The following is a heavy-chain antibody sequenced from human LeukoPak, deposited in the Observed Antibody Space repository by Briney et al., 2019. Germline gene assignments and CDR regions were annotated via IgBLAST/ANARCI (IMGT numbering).Heavy chain of an antibody. CDR3: ARDPQADYYDSSGYSH. V-gene: IGHV4-30-4*01. CDR2: IYYSGST. Sequence: PSETLSLTCAVYGGSFSGYYWSWIRQPPGKGLEWIGYIYYSGSTYYNPSLKSRVTISVDTSKNQFSLKLSSVTAADTAVYYCARDPQADYYDSSGYSHWGQGTLVTVSS. J-gene: IGHJ4*02. D-gene: IGHD3-22*01. CDR1: GGSFSGYY.